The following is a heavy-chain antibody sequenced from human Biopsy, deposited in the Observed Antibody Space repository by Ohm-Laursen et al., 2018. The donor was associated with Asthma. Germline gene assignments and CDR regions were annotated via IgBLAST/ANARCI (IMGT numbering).Heavy chain of an antibody. V-gene: IGHV3-30*18. Sequence: SLRLSCTASGFTFSNYGMHWVRQAPGKGLDWVAVISFDGSNKNYTDSVEGRFTISRDNSRNTLHLQMNSPRAEDAAVYYCAKDLFPGSELPPGPQLWGPGTLVPLSS. CDR1: GFTFSNYG. J-gene: IGHJ4*01. CDR3: AKDLFPGSELPPGPQL. D-gene: IGHD1-7*01. CDR2: ISFDGSNK.